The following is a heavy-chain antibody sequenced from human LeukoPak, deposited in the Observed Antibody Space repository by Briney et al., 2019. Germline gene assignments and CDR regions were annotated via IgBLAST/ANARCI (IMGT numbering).Heavy chain of an antibody. CDR2: IRYDGSNK. J-gene: IGHJ3*02. CDR1: GFTFSSYG. V-gene: IGHV3-30*02. Sequence: PGGSLRLSCAASGFTFSSYGMHWVRQAPGKGLEWEAFIRYDGSNKYYADSVKGRFTISRDNSKNTLYLQMNSLRAEDTAVYYCAHCSGGSCYSNAFDIWGQGTMVTVSS. CDR3: AHCSGGSCYSNAFDI. D-gene: IGHD2-15*01.